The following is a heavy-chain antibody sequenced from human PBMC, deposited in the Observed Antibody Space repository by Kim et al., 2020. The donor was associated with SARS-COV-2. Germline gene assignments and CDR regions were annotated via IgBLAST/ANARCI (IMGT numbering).Heavy chain of an antibody. Sequence: SETLSLTCAVSGGSISSSNWWSWVRQPPGKGLEWIGEIYHSGSTNYNPSLKSRVTISVDKSKNQFSLKLSSVTAADTAVYYCARGRSSGWNLYYYYGMDVWGQGTTVTVSS. CDR1: GGSISSSNW. CDR3: ARGRSSGWNLYYYYGMDV. J-gene: IGHJ6*02. V-gene: IGHV4-4*02. CDR2: IYHSGST. D-gene: IGHD6-19*01.